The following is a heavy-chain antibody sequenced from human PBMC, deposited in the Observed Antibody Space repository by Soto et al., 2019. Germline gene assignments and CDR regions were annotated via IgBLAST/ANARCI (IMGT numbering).Heavy chain of an antibody. D-gene: IGHD1-7*01. J-gene: IGHJ6*02. Sequence: QVQLVQSGAEVKKPRASVKVSCKASGYTFPSYGISWVRQAPGQGLERMGWISDYNGNTNYALKLQGRVTMTTDTSTSTAYMEVRSLRSDDTGVYYCERDRTTTTYYCCGMEVWGQGTTVPVSS. V-gene: IGHV1-18*01. CDR3: ERDRTTTTYYCCGMEV. CDR2: ISDYNGNT. CDR1: GYTFPSYG.